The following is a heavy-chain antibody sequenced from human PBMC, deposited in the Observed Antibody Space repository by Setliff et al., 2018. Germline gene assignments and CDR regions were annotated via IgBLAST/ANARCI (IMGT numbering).Heavy chain of an antibody. CDR2: IFYSGRA. V-gene: IGHV4-31*03. J-gene: IGHJ4*02. CDR3: ARLGYRGDLDY. D-gene: IGHD5-12*01. CDR1: GGSISSDNFL. Sequence: PSETLSLTCTVSGGSISSDNFLWSWIRQHPEKGLEWIAYIFYSGRAYYNPSLQSRATISVDTSKNQFSLKLNSVTAADTAVYYCARLGYRGDLDYWGQGTLVTVS.